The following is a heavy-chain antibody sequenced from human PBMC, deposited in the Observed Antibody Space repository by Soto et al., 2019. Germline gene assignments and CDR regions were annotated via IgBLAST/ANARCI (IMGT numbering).Heavy chain of an antibody. Sequence: QVQLQESGPGLVKPSQTLSLTCTVSGDSISSGGYFWSWIRQHPGKGLEGIGYIHDNGGPYYSPSLKGRVVISVDRSENQFSLRLSSVTAADTAVYYCARVKGGTTRRAFDSWGQGTLVTVSS. CDR1: GDSISSGGYF. V-gene: IGHV4-31*03. D-gene: IGHD1-7*01. J-gene: IGHJ4*02. CDR2: IHDNGGP. CDR3: ARVKGGTTRRAFDS.